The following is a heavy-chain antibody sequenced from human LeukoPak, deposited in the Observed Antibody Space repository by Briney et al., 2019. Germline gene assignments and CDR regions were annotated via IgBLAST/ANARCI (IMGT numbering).Heavy chain of an antibody. CDR1: GGSISSGGYS. D-gene: IGHD6-19*01. CDR2: IYHSGST. Sequence: SQTLSLTCAVSGGSISSGGYSWSWIRQPPGKGLEWIGYIYHSGSTYYNPSLKSRVTISVDRSKNQFSLKLSSVTAADTAVYYCARGRAVAGTTYYYFDYWGQGTLVTVSS. J-gene: IGHJ4*02. V-gene: IGHV4-30-2*01. CDR3: ARGRAVAGTTYYYFDY.